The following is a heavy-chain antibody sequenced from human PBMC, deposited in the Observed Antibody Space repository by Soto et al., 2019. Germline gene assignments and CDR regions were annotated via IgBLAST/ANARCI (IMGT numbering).Heavy chain of an antibody. CDR1: GFTVSSNY. Sequence: PGGSLRLSCAASGFTVSSNYMSWVRQAPGKGLEWVSVIYSGGSTYYADSVKGRFTISRDNSKNTLYLQMNSLRAEDTAVYYCARYNYYYYDSSGYDYWGQGTLVTVSS. J-gene: IGHJ4*02. CDR2: IYSGGST. D-gene: IGHD3-22*01. CDR3: ARYNYYYYDSSGYDY. V-gene: IGHV3-53*01.